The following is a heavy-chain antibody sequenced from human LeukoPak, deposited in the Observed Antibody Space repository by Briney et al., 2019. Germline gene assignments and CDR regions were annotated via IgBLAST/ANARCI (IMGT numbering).Heavy chain of an antibody. Sequence: WIRQPPGKGLEWVSYISSSGSTIYYADSVKGRFTISRDNAKNSLYLQMNSLRAEDTAVYYCASDDYGAFDIWGQGTMVTVSS. CDR2: ISSSGSTI. D-gene: IGHD4-17*01. V-gene: IGHV3-11*04. J-gene: IGHJ3*02. CDR3: ASDDYGAFDI.